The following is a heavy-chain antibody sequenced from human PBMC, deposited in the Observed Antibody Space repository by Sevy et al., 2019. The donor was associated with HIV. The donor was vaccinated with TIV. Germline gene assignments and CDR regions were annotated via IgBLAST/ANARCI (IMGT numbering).Heavy chain of an antibody. Sequence: RGSLRLSCAASGFTFSSYSMNWVRQAPGKGLEWVSSISSSSSYIYYADSVKGRFTVSRDNAKNSLYLQMNSLRAEDTAVYYCARGSNGGLDYDSSGYYLAEYFQHWGQGTLVTVSS. V-gene: IGHV3-21*01. CDR2: ISSSSSYI. CDR1: GFTFSSYS. D-gene: IGHD3-22*01. J-gene: IGHJ1*01. CDR3: ARGSNGGLDYDSSGYYLAEYFQH.